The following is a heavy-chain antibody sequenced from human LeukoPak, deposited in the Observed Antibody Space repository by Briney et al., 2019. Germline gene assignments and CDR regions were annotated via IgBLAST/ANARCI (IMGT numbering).Heavy chain of an antibody. CDR3: ARRSGTYHAFDI. CDR1: GGSISSNGYY. Sequence: SETLSLTCTVSGGSISSNGYYWGWIRQPPGKGLEWIGSFYYTGSTFYSPPRKSRVTISVDTSKNQFSLKLSSVTAADTAVYYCARRSGTYHAFDIWGQGTMVTVSS. D-gene: IGHD1-26*01. CDR2: FYYTGST. V-gene: IGHV4-39*01. J-gene: IGHJ3*02.